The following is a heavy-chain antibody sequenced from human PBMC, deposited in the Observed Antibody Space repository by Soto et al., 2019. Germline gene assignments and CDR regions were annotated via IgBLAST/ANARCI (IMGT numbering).Heavy chain of an antibody. CDR2: ISGSGGST. V-gene: IGHV3-23*01. J-gene: IGHJ4*02. Sequence: WGSLRLSCAASGFTFISYAMILFRHSPGKGLEWVSAISGSGGSTYYADSVKGRFTVSRDNSKNTLYLQMNSLRAEDTAVYYCASLHDFWSGYMAYWGQGTLVTVSS. CDR3: ASLHDFWSGYMAY. CDR1: GFTFISYA. D-gene: IGHD3-3*01.